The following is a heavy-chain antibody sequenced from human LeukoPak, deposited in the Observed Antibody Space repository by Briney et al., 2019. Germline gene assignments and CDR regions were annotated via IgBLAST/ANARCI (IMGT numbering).Heavy chain of an antibody. CDR3: AASGGWLAPTFDY. CDR2: IYYSGST. Sequence: PSETLSLTCAVYGGSFSGYYWSWIRQPPGKGLEWIGSIYYSGSTYYNPSLKSRVTISVDTSKNQFSLKLSSVTAADTAVYYCAASGGWLAPTFDYWGQGTLVTVSS. J-gene: IGHJ4*02. CDR1: GGSFSGYY. V-gene: IGHV4-34*01. D-gene: IGHD6-19*01.